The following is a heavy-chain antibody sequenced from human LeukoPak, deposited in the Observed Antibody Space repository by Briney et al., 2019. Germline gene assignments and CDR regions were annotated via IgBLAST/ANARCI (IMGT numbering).Heavy chain of an antibody. CDR1: GCTFSCYA. V-gene: IGHV3-23*01. Sequence: GGSLILSCAAPGCTFSCYAVSRVRQAPGKGLGMVSVIRSSGGSRYYADSVKGRFTISRDNDKNTLYVQMDRLRAEDTAVYYCAKASDYYGSVPPDYWGQGTLVTVSS. J-gene: IGHJ4*02. CDR2: IRSSGGSR. D-gene: IGHD3-10*01. CDR3: AKASDYYGSVPPDY.